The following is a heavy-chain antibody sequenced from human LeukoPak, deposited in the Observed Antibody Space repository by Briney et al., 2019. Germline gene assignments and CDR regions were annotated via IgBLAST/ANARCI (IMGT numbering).Heavy chain of an antibody. J-gene: IGHJ4*02. Sequence: GGPLRLSCAASEFTFSNYFMHWVRQAPGKGLEWVALISHDGNNKYYADSVKGRFTISRDNSKNTLYLQMNSLRAEDTAVYYCARDLGTKITMVWGILGYWGQGTLVTVSS. CDR3: ARDLGTKITMVWGILGY. D-gene: IGHD3-10*01. CDR2: ISHDGNNK. CDR1: EFTFSNYF. V-gene: IGHV3-30-3*01.